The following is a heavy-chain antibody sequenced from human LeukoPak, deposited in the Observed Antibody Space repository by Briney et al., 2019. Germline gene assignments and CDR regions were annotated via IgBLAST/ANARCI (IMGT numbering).Heavy chain of an antibody. CDR3: ARDVVAVSPYPDY. V-gene: IGHV4-34*01. CDR1: GGSFSGYY. Sequence: PSETLSLTCAVYGGSFSGYYWSWIRQPPGKGLEWIGEINHSGSTNYNPSLKSRVTISVDTSKNQFSLKLSSVTAADTAVYYCARDVVAVSPYPDYWGQGTLVTVSS. CDR2: INHSGST. J-gene: IGHJ4*02. D-gene: IGHD2-21*01.